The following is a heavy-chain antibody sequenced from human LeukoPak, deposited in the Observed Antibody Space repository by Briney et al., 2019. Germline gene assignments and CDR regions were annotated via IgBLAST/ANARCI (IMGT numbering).Heavy chain of an antibody. J-gene: IGHJ5*02. CDR3: ARVRWFGDRWFDP. Sequence: SETLSLTCAVHGGSFSGYYWSWIRQPPGKGLEWIGEINHSGSTNYNASLKSRVTISVDTPKNQFSLKLSSVTAADTAVYYCARVRWFGDRWFDPWGQGTLVTVSS. CDR2: INHSGST. D-gene: IGHD3-10*01. CDR1: GGSFSGYY. V-gene: IGHV4-34*01.